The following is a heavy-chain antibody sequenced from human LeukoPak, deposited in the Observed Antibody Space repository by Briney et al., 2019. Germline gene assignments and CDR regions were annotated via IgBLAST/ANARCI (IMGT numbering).Heavy chain of an antibody. J-gene: IGHJ4*02. CDR1: GYTFTGYY. CDR2: INPNSGGT. D-gene: IGHD3-3*01. V-gene: IGHV1-2*02. Sequence: ASVKVSCKASGYTFTGYYMHWVRQAPGQGLEWMGWINPNSGGTNYAQKFQGRVTMTRDTSISTAYMELSRLRSDDTAVYYCARARVKEAYDLNYWGQGTLVTVSS. CDR3: ARARVKEAYDLNY.